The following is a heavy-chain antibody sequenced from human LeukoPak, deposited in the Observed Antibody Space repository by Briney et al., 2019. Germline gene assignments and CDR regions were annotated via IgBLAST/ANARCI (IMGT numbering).Heavy chain of an antibody. V-gene: IGHV1-18*04. CDR1: GYTFTSYG. J-gene: IGHJ5*02. Sequence: GPVKVSCKASGYTFTSYGISWVRQAPGQGLEWMGWISAYNGNTNYAQKLQGRVTMTTDTSTSTAYMEVRSLRSDDTAVYYCARDDGSGWYTDSFDPWGQGTLVIVSS. D-gene: IGHD6-13*01. CDR2: ISAYNGNT. CDR3: ARDDGSGWYTDSFDP.